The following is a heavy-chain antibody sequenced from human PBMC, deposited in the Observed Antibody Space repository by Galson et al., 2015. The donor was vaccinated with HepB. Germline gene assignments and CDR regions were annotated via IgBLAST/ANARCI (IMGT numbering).Heavy chain of an antibody. CDR1: GFTFSSSA. D-gene: IGHD3-10*01. CDR2: IRSKANSYAT. CDR3: AKDRPPYYYGSGTGYYGMDV. V-gene: IGHV3-73*01. Sequence: SLRLSCAASGFTFSSSAMHWVRQASGKGLEWVGRIRSKANSYATAYAASVKGRFTISRDNSKNTLYLQMNSLRAEDTAVYYCAKDRPPYYYGSGTGYYGMDVWGQGTTVTVSS. J-gene: IGHJ6*02.